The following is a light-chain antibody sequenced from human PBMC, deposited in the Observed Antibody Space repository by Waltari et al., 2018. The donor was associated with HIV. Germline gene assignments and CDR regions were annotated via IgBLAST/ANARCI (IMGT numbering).Light chain of an antibody. J-gene: IGKJ2*01. CDR3: HQYGTSPYT. CDR2: GAS. Sequence: EIVLTQSPGTLSLSPGERATLSCRASHSVSTNYLAWYQQKPGQAPRLLIYGASSRATGNSDRLSGSGSGTDFTLTISRLEPEDFAVYHCHQYGTSPYTFGQGTRLEIK. CDR1: HSVSTNY. V-gene: IGKV3-20*01.